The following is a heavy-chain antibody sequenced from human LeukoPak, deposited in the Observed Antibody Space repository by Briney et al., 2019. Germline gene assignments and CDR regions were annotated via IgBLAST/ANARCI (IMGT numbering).Heavy chain of an antibody. V-gene: IGHV3-21*01. CDR3: ASAACNSKHCYFPFDS. Sequence: GGSLRLSCAGSGFTFSTYAMNWVRLAPGKGLEWVSSISSSVSHIYYADSVKGRFTISRNNAMNSVYLQMNSLRAEDTAVYYCASAACNSKHCYFPFDSWGQGTRVIVSA. CDR1: GFTFSTYA. J-gene: IGHJ4*02. CDR2: ISSSVSHI. D-gene: IGHD2-21*02.